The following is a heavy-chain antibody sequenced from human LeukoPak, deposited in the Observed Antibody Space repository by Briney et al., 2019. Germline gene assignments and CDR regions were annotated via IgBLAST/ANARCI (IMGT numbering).Heavy chain of an antibody. D-gene: IGHD3-22*01. J-gene: IGHJ4*02. CDR2: IYYSGST. V-gene: IGHV4-59*01. Sequence: SETLSLTCTVSGGSINSYYWSWIRQPPGKGLEWIGYIYYSGSTNYNPSLKSRVTISVDTSKNQFTLKLSSVTAADTAVYYCAREPYYYDSSGSHGNFDYWGQGTLVTVSS. CDR1: GGSINSYY. CDR3: AREPYYYDSSGSHGNFDY.